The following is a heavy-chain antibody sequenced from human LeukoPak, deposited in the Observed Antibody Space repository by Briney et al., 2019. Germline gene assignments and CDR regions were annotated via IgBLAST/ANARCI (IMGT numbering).Heavy chain of an antibody. V-gene: IGHV3-74*01. J-gene: IGHJ4*02. CDR3: ARRVGSSESSYYFDY. D-gene: IGHD3-22*01. CDR1: GFTFNIYW. Sequence: GGSLRLSCAASGFTFNIYWMHWVRQAPGKGLVWLSLISSDGSITSYADSVKGRFTISRDNAKNTVYLQMNSLRVEDTAVYYCARRVGSSESSYYFDYWGQGTLVTVSS. CDR2: ISSDGSIT.